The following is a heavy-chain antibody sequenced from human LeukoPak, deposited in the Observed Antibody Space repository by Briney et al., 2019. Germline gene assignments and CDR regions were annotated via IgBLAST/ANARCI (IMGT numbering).Heavy chain of an antibody. D-gene: IGHD2-15*01. J-gene: IGHJ5*02. V-gene: IGHV4-34*01. CDR3: ARSLEVEVAASWFDP. CDR2: INHSGST. Sequence: KPSETLSLTCAVYGGSFSGYYWSWIRQPPGKGLEWIGEINHSGSTNYNPSLESRVTISVDTSKNQFSLKLSSVTAADTAVYYCARSLEVEVAASWFDPWGQGTLVTVPS. CDR1: GGSFSGYY.